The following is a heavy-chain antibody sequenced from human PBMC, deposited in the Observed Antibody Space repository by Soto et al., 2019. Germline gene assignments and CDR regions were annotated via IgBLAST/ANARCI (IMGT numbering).Heavy chain of an antibody. CDR3: AAVAEMATDAFDI. V-gene: IGHV1-58*01. D-gene: IGHD5-12*01. Sequence: GASVKVSCKASGFTFTSSAVQCVRQARGQRLEWIGWIVVGSGNTNYAQKFQERVTITRDMSTSTAYMELSSLRSEDTAVYYCAAVAEMATDAFDIWGQGTMVTVSS. CDR2: IVVGSGNT. CDR1: GFTFTSSA. J-gene: IGHJ3*02.